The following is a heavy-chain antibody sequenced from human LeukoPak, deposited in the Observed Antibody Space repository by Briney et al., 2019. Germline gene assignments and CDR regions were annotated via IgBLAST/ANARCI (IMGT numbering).Heavy chain of an antibody. CDR2: IIPIFGTA. Sequence: SVKVSCKASGGTFSSYAISWVRQAPGQGLEWMGRIIPIFGTANYAQKFQGRVTITTDESTSTAYMELSSLRSEDTAVYYCARDGPRWFGELWGYYFDYWAREPWSPSPQ. CDR3: ARDGPRWFGELWGYYFDY. CDR1: GGTFSSYA. J-gene: IGHJ4*02. D-gene: IGHD3-10*01. V-gene: IGHV1-69*05.